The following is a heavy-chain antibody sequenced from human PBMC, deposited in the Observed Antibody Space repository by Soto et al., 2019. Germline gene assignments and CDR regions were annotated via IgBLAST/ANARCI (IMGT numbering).Heavy chain of an antibody. CDR1: VASVNSVSSY. J-gene: IGHJ5*02. CDR3: ARGDRLLTRYES. D-gene: IGHD4-4*01. V-gene: IGHV4-61*01. Sequence: QVQLQQSGPGLVKPSETLSLTCTDPVASVNSVSSYWRGIRQPPGKGLEWIGYFSHTRSSGYNPSLKSRVTISLDTSKNQFSLELTSVTAADTAVYYCARGDRLLTRYESWGQGTRVTVSS. CDR2: FSHTRSS.